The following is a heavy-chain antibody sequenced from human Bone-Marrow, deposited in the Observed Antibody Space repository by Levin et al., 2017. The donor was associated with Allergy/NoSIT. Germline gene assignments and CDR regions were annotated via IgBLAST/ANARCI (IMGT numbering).Heavy chain of an antibody. V-gene: IGHV3-20*04. CDR3: ARRGLTGTRQAGWFDP. Sequence: GESLKISCTASGFTFEDYGMSWVRQVPGKGLEWVSNINWNGGSKSYADSVKGRFAISRDNAQNSLYLQMHSLRAEDTGLYFCARRGLTGTRQAGWFDPWGRGTLVTVSP. D-gene: IGHD1-7*01. J-gene: IGHJ5*02. CDR2: INWNGGSK. CDR1: GFTFEDYG.